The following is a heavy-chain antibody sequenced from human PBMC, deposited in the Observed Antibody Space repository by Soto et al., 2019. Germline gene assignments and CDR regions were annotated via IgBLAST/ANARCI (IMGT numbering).Heavy chain of an antibody. D-gene: IGHD4-17*01. V-gene: IGHV1-69*01. Sequence: QVQLVQSGAEVKKPGSSVKVSCNASGGTFSSYAISWVRQAPGQGLEWMGGIIPNSGTATYAQKFQGGVTMTEDESTSTAYMELSSMRSEDTAVYYCASLVNYGDYYYYGMDVWGQGTTVTVSS. CDR1: GGTFSSYA. J-gene: IGHJ6*02. CDR2: IIPNSGTA. CDR3: ASLVNYGDYYYYGMDV.